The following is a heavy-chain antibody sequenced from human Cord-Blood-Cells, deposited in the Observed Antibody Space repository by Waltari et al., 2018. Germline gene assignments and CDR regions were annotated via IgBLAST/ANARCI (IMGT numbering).Heavy chain of an antibody. CDR3: AKDKLHSSGWLPYYFDY. Sequence: EVQLVKSGGGLVQPGRSLRLSCSASGFTFGDYALHWVRQAPGNGLEWVSGISWNSGSIGYADSVKGRFTISRDNAKNSLYLQRNSLRAEDTALYYCAKDKLHSSGWLPYYFDYWGQGTLVTVSS. V-gene: IGHV3-9*01. J-gene: IGHJ4*02. CDR1: GFTFGDYA. D-gene: IGHD6-19*01. CDR2: ISWNSGSI.